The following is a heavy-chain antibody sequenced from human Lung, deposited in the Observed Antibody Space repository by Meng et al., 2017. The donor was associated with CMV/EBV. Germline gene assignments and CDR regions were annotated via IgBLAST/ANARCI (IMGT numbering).Heavy chain of an antibody. CDR3: ARGYPDGDFDS. CDR2: IFSGGST. D-gene: IGHD1-14*01. Sequence: SLKISCAASGLTLSNNYLTWVRQAPGKGLECVSVIFSGGSTYYVDSVKGRFTISRDASRNTLYLQMNNLRADDTAVYYCARGYPDGDFDSWGQGTLVTVSS. V-gene: IGHV3-53*01. J-gene: IGHJ4*02. CDR1: GLTLSNNY.